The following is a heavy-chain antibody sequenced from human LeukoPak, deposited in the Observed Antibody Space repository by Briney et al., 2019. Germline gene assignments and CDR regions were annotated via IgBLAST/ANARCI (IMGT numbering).Heavy chain of an antibody. D-gene: IGHD3-22*01. V-gene: IGHV3-30-3*01. CDR3: AGGPITMIVVVMYYFDY. J-gene: IGHJ4*02. CDR2: ISYDGSKK. Sequence: PGRSLRLSCAASGFTFTSYAMHWVRQAPGKGLEWVAVISYDGSKKYYADSVKGRFTISRDNSKNTLYLQMNSLRAEDTAVYYCAGGPITMIVVVMYYFDYWGQGTLVTVSS. CDR1: GFTFTSYA.